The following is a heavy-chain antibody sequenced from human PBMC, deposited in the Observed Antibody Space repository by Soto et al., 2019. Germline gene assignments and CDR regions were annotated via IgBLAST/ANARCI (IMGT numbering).Heavy chain of an antibody. D-gene: IGHD6-13*01. V-gene: IGHV3-15*01. CDR1: GITFSNAW. Sequence: EVQLVESGGGLVEPGGSLRLSCAASGITFSNAWMNWVRKAPGKGLEYIGRIRSKTDGGTTEYAAPVEGRFTVSRDDSKNTLYLQMSGLKTEGPAVYYCTTTRPGTNVFDNWGQGTLVTVSS. CDR3: TTTRPGTNVFDN. J-gene: IGHJ3*02. CDR2: IRSKTDGGTT.